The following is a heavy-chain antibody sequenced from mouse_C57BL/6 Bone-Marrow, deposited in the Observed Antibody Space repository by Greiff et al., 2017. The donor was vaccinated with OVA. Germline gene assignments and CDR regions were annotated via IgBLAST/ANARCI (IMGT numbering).Heavy chain of an antibody. Sequence: EVQLVESGGGLVKPGGSLKLSCAASGFTFSDYGMHWVRQAPEKGLEWVAYISSGSSTIYYADTVKGRFTISRDNAKNTLFLQMTSLRSEDTAMYYCARPWDGGCAYWGQGTLVTVSA. V-gene: IGHV5-17*01. D-gene: IGHD4-1*01. CDR1: GFTFSDYG. CDR2: ISSGSSTI. CDR3: ARPWDGGCAY. J-gene: IGHJ3*01.